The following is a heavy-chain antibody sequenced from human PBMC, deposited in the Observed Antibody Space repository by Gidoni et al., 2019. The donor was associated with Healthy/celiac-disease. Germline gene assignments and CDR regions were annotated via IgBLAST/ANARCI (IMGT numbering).Heavy chain of an antibody. D-gene: IGHD2-8*01. J-gene: IGHJ3*02. V-gene: IGHV3-33*01. CDR1: GFTFSSYG. CDR3: ARSSYCTNGVCYPDAFDI. CDR2: IWYDGSNK. Sequence: QVQLVESGGGVVQPGRSLRLSCAASGFTFSSYGMHWVRQAPGKGLEWVAVIWYDGSNKYYADSVKGRFTISRDNSKNTLYLQMNSLRAEDTAVYYCARSSYCTNGVCYPDAFDIWGQGTMVTVSS.